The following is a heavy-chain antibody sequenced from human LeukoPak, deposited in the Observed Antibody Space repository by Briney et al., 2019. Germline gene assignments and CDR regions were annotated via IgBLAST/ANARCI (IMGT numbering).Heavy chain of an antibody. V-gene: IGHV3-21*01. Sequence: GGSLRLSCAASGFTFSSYSMNWVRQAPGKGLEWVSSISSSSSYIYYADSVKGRFTISRDNAKNSLYLQMNSLRAEDTAVYYCARGASNYNSYYYYGMDVWGQGTTVTVSS. CDR1: GFTFSSYS. CDR3: ARGASNYNSYYYYGMDV. D-gene: IGHD4-4*01. CDR2: ISSSSSYI. J-gene: IGHJ6*02.